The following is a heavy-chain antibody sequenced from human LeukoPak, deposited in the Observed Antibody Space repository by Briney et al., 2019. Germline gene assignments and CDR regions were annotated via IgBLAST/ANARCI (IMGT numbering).Heavy chain of an antibody. CDR3: ASPSSGGKDYFDY. Sequence: GGSLRLSCAASGFTFSNYNMHWVRQAPGKGLEWVTFIQFDGSNKYYSDSVKGRFTVSRDNSKDTLYLQMNSLRAEDTAVYYCASPSSGGKDYFDYWGQGTLATVSS. D-gene: IGHD2-15*01. CDR2: IQFDGSNK. J-gene: IGHJ4*02. CDR1: GFTFSNYN. V-gene: IGHV3-30*02.